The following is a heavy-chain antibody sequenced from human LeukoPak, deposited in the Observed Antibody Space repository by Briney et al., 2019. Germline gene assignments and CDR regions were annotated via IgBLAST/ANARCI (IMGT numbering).Heavy chain of an antibody. J-gene: IGHJ6*02. D-gene: IGHD4-11*01. Sequence: GGSLRLSCAASGFTFSSYSMNWVRQAPGKGLEWVSYISSSSSTIYYADSVKGRFTISRDNSKNTLYLQMDSLRTEDTAVYYCAKDSSTSNPYYGLDVWGQGTTVTVSS. V-gene: IGHV3-48*01. CDR2: ISSSSSTI. CDR1: GFTFSSYS. CDR3: AKDSSTSNPYYGLDV.